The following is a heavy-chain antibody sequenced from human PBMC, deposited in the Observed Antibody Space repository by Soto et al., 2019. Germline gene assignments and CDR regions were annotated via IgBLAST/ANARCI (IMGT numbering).Heavy chain of an antibody. CDR2: ISAYNGTT. J-gene: IGHJ4*02. D-gene: IGHD3-22*01. Sequence: ASVKVSCKASGYTFTSYGISWVRQAPGQGLEWMGWISAYNGTTNYAQKLQGRVTMTTDTSTSTAYMELRSLRSDDTAVYYCARDLYYYDSSGYSHFDYWGQGTLVTVSS. CDR1: GYTFTSYG. V-gene: IGHV1-18*01. CDR3: ARDLYYYDSSGYSHFDY.